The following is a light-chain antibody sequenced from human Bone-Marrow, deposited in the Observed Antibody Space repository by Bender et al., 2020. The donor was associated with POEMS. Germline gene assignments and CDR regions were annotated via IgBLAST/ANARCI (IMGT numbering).Light chain of an antibody. CDR1: SSDVGGNNY. Sequence: QSALTQPPSASGSPGQSVTISCTGTSSDVGGNNYVSWYQQPPGKAPKLMIFEVTKRPPGVSNRFSGSKSGNTASLTISGLQAEDEADYYCCSYAGSDSYVFGSGTKVTVL. CDR2: EVT. V-gene: IGLV2-8*01. CDR3: CSYAGSDSYV. J-gene: IGLJ1*01.